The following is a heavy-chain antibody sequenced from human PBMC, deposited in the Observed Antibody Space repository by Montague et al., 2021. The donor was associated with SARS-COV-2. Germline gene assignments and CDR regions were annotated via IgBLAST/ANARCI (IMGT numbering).Heavy chain of an antibody. CDR3: AKALYSGGFFFESGTDF. Sequence: SLRLSCAASGFTFGDYAINWVRQAPGKGLEWVASISGDGATAYYAESVLGRFAISRDNSKNTVLLQMDSLRVKDAAVYYCAKALYSGGFFFESGTDFWGQGTLVTVSS. J-gene: IGHJ4*02. V-gene: IGHV3-23*01. CDR1: GFTFGDYA. CDR2: ISGDGATA. D-gene: IGHD6-19*01.